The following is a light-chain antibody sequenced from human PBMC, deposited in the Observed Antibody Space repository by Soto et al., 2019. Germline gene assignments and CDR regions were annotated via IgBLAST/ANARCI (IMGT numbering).Light chain of an antibody. CDR3: NSQTRSGIRV. J-gene: IGLJ1*01. Sequence: QSVLTQPASVSGSPGQSITISCTGTSSDVGNNNHVSWYQHHPGKAPKLMIYEVSYRPSGVSNRFSASKSGYTASLTISGLQAEDEADYYCNSQTRSGIRVFGTGTKITVL. CDR2: EVS. V-gene: IGLV2-14*01. CDR1: SSDVGNNNH.